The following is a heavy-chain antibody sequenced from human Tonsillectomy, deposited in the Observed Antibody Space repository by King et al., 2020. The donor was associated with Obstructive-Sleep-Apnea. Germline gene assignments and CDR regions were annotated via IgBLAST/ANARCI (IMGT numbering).Heavy chain of an antibody. V-gene: IGHV3-9*01. Sequence: VQLVESGGGVVQPGRSLRLSCAASGFTFGDYGMHWVRQAPGKGLEWVAGISWNSGSIGYAASVKGRFTISRDNAKNSLYLQMSSLRGEDTAFYYCAKDLSSGWYSPQDYWGQGTLVTVPS. CDR2: ISWNSGSI. D-gene: IGHD6-19*01. CDR3: AKDLSSGWYSPQDY. CDR1: GFTFGDYG. J-gene: IGHJ4*02.